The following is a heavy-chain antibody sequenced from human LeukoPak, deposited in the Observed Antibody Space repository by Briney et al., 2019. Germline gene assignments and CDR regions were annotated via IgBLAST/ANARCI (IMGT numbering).Heavy chain of an antibody. CDR2: TYYRSKWYN. CDR1: GDRVSSNSAA. V-gene: IGHV6-1*01. D-gene: IGHD6-13*01. CDR3: ARGVAAPNWFDP. J-gene: IGHJ5*02. Sequence: SQTLSLTCAISGDRVSSNSAAWNWIRQSPSRGLEWLGRTYYRSKWYNDYAVSVKSRITINPDTSKNQFTLQLNSVTPEDTAVYYCARGVAAPNWFDPWGQGTLVTVSS.